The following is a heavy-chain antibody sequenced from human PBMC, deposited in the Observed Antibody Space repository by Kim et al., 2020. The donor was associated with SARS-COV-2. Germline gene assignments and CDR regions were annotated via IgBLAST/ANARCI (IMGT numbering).Heavy chain of an antibody. CDR2: IYYSGNT. J-gene: IGHJ6*01. CDR3: AGFVVVIPSVPGTVYY. Sequence: SETLSLTCTVSGGSVSSGTYYWSWIRQPPGMGLEWIGYIYYSGNTDYSPSLKSRVTISVNTSKNQFSLNLSSVTAAATAVYYCAGFVVVIPSVPGTVYY. CDR1: GGSVSSGTYY. D-gene: IGHD2-21*01. V-gene: IGHV4-61*01.